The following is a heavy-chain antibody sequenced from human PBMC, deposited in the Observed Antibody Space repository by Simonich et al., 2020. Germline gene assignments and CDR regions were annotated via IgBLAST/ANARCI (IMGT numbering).Heavy chain of an antibody. CDR3: ASGWDWGFSHMSDY. J-gene: IGHJ4*02. Sequence: QVQLVQSGAEVKKPGASVKVSCKASGYTFTGYYMHWVRQAPGQGLEWMGRNNPNSSGTNYAQKFQGRVTMTRDTSISTAYMELSRLRSDDTAVYYCASGWDWGFSHMSDYWGQGTLVTVSS. CDR1: GYTFTGYY. D-gene: IGHD7-27*01. V-gene: IGHV1-2*06. CDR2: NNPNSSGT.